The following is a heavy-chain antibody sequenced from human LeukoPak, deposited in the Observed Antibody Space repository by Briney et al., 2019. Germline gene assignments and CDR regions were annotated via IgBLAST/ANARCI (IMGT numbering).Heavy chain of an antibody. V-gene: IGHV3-30*18. CDR2: ISYDVGKK. D-gene: IGHD3-22*01. J-gene: IGHJ4*02. CDR1: GLTFSSYG. CDR3: AKDDYYDTSGYRD. Sequence: GGSLRLSCAASGLTFSSYGMHWVRQAPGKGLEWVAVISYDVGKKYYADSVKGRFTISRDNSKNTLYLQMNSLRAEDTAVYYCAKDDYYDTSGYRDWGQGTLVTVSS.